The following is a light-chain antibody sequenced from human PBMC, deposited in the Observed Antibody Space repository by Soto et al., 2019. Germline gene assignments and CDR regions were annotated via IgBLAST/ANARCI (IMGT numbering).Light chain of an antibody. V-gene: IGKV3D-15*01. CDR2: GAS. J-gene: IGKJ5*01. CDR3: QQYNNWPLT. Sequence: EIMMTQSPATLSVSPGERATLSCRASQSVSSILAWYQQKPGQAPRLLMYGASTRATGIPARFSGSGSGTEFTLTISSLQSEDFAVYYCQQYNNWPLTFGQGTRLEIK. CDR1: QSVSSI.